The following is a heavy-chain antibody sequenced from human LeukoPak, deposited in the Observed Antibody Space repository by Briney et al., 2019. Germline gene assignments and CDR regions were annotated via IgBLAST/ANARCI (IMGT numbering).Heavy chain of an antibody. CDR2: MGGSGVTT. D-gene: IGHD2-2*01. CDR1: GLTFRNHA. V-gene: IGHV3-23*01. CDR3: AKCPSSTSCYGVRLDV. J-gene: IGHJ6*02. Sequence: PGGSLRLSCVVSGLTFRNHALTWVRQAPGKGVGGVSNMGGSGVTTTYAKSVKARFTLSRNNSKNTLYLEMIRLSVVDTAKYYCAKCPSSTSCYGVRLDVWGQGTTVTVSS.